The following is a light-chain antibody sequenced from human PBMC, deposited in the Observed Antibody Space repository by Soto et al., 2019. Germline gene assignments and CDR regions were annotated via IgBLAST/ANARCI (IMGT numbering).Light chain of an antibody. Sequence: EIVLTQSPGTLSLSPRERATLSCGASQSVTDNYLAWYQHKPGQAPRLLIYGASSRAPGIPDRFSGSGSGTDFTLTISRLEPEDFAIYYCQQYAASPRTFGQGTQVEVK. J-gene: IGKJ1*01. CDR1: QSVTDNY. CDR3: QQYAASPRT. CDR2: GAS. V-gene: IGKV3-20*01.